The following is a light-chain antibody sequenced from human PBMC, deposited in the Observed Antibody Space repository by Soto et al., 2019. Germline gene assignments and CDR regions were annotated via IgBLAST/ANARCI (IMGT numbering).Light chain of an antibody. CDR1: SSDVGGYNY. V-gene: IGLV2-14*01. CDR3: SSYTTSSTWV. CDR2: DVS. Sequence: QSALTQPASVSGSPGQSITISCTGTSSDVGGYNYVSWFQQDPGKAPKHMIYDVSDRPSGASSRFSGSKSGNTASLTISGLQAEDEADYYCSSYTTSSTWVFGGGTKVTVL. J-gene: IGLJ3*02.